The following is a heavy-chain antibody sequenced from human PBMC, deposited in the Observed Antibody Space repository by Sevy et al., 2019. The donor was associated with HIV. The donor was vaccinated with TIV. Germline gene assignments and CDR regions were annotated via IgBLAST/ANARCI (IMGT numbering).Heavy chain of an antibody. J-gene: IGHJ4*02. CDR3: ARTASTHRWYYSDS. D-gene: IGHD2-8*01. Sequence: GGSLRLSCTASGFTFGSYWMSWVRQTPGKGLEWVANIKQDGSEQYYMDSVKGRFTISRDNAENSLYLQMNSLRVEDTAVYYCARTASTHRWYYSDSWGQGTPVTVSS. CDR2: IKQDGSEQ. V-gene: IGHV3-7*01. CDR1: GFTFGSYW.